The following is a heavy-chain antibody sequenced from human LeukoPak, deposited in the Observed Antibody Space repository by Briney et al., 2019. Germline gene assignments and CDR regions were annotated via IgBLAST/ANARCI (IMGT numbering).Heavy chain of an antibody. J-gene: IGHJ3*02. V-gene: IGHV1-2*02. Sequence: ASVKVSCKASGYTFTNYDINWVRQAPGQGLEWMGWINPNSGGTNYAQKFQGRVTMTRDTSISTAYMELSRLRSDDTAVYYCATCDPRRDDAFDIWGQGTMVTVSS. CDR3: ATCDPRRDDAFDI. D-gene: IGHD1-14*01. CDR2: INPNSGGT. CDR1: GYTFTNYD.